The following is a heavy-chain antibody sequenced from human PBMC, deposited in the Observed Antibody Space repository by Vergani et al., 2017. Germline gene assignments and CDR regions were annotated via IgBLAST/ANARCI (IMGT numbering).Heavy chain of an antibody. D-gene: IGHD3-3*01. Sequence: QLQLQESGPGLVKPSETLSLTCTVSGGSISSSSYYWGWIRQPPGKGLEWIGSIYYSGSTYYNPSLKSRVTISVDTSKNQFSLKLSSVTAADTAVYYCARETEYYDIWSGYYTRVGENWFDPWGQGTLVTVSS. V-gene: IGHV4-39*07. CDR3: ARETEYYDIWSGYYTRVGENWFDP. J-gene: IGHJ5*02. CDR2: IYYSGST. CDR1: GGSISSSSYY.